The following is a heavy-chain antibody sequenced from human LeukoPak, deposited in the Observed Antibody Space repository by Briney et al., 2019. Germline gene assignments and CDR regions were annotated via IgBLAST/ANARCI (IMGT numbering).Heavy chain of an antibody. Sequence: ASVKVSCKASGYTFTNYGISWVRQAPGQGLEWMGWISGYNGNTNYAQNLQGRVTLTTDTSTSTAYMELRSLRSDDTAMYYCAREPYAGYGPPFDYWGQGTLVTVSS. V-gene: IGHV1-18*01. CDR1: GYTFTNYG. CDR2: ISGYNGNT. D-gene: IGHD5-12*01. J-gene: IGHJ4*02. CDR3: AREPYAGYGPPFDY.